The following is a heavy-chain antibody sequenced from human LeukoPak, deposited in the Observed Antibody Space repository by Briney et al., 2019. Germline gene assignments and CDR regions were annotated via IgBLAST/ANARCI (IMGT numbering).Heavy chain of an antibody. V-gene: IGHV4-59*01. CDR2: IYYSGST. CDR3: ARYVWGSYPTFEDY. CDR1: GGTISSYY. Sequence: SETLSLTCTVSGGTISSYYWSWIRQPPGKGLEWIGYIYYSGSTNYNPSLKSRVTISVDTSKNQFSLKLSSVTAADSPVYYCARYVWGSYPTFEDYWGQETLVTVSS. D-gene: IGHD3-16*02. J-gene: IGHJ4*02.